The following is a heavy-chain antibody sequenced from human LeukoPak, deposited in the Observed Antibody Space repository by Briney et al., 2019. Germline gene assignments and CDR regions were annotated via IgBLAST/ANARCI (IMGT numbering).Heavy chain of an antibody. J-gene: IGHJ4*02. V-gene: IGHV3-21*01. CDR3: ARDLFYYDNSGYYYFDY. Sequence: PGGSLRLSCAASGFTFSSYSMNWVRQAPGKGLEWASSISFSSNNIFYADSVKGRFTISRDNAKNSLYLQMNSLRAEDTAVYYCARDLFYYDNSGYYYFDYWGQGTLVTVSS. D-gene: IGHD3-22*01. CDR2: ISFSSNNI. CDR1: GFTFSSYS.